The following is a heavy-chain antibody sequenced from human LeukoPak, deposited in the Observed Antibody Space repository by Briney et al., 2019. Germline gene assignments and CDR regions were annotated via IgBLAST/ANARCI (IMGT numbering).Heavy chain of an antibody. CDR2: FDPEDGET. J-gene: IGHJ3*02. D-gene: IGHD3-10*01. CDR1: GYTLTELS. V-gene: IGHV1-24*01. Sequence: ASVKVSCKVSGYTLTELSMHWVRQAPGKGLEWMGGFDPEDGETIYAQKFQGRVTMTEDTSTDTAYMELSSLRSEDTAVYYCATDVLLWFGELKRVDAFDIWGQGTMVTVSS. CDR3: ATDVLLWFGELKRVDAFDI.